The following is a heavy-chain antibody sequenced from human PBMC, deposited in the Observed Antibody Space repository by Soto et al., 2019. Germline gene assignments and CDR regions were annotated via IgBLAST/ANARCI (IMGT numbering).Heavy chain of an antibody. J-gene: IGHJ5*02. CDR1: GFTFSSYA. V-gene: IGHV3-23*01. CDR3: AKDIFSFFYDFWSGYLSFHS. D-gene: IGHD3-3*01. Sequence: GGSLRLSCAASGFTFSSYAMSWVRQAPGKGLEWVSAISGSGGSTYYADSVKGRFTISRDNSKNTLYLQMNSLRAEDTAVYYFAKDIFSFFYDFWSGYLSFHSWGQGPLVTV. CDR2: ISGSGGST.